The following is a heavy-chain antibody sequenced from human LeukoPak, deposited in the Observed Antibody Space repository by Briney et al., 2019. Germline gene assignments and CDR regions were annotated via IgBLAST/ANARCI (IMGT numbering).Heavy chain of an antibody. J-gene: IGHJ5*02. CDR2: INPSGGST. D-gene: IGHD6-19*01. Sequence: ASVKVSCKASGYTFTGYYMHWVRQAPGQGLEWMGIINPSGGSTSYAQKFQGRVTMTRDMSTSTVYMELSSLRSEDTAVYYCARGYSSGWYEAGPWGQGTLVTVSS. V-gene: IGHV1-46*01. CDR1: GYTFTGYY. CDR3: ARGYSSGWYEAGP.